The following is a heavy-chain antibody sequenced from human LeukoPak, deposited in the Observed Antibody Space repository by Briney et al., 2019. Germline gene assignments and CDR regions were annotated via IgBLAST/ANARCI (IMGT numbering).Heavy chain of an antibody. D-gene: IGHD6-13*01. CDR1: GGSISSGDYY. Sequence: SETLSLTCTVSGGSISSGDYYWSWIRQPPGKGLEWIGYIYYSGSTYYNPSLKSRVTISVDTSKNQFSLKLSSVTAADTAVYYCARHSSSWYHFDYWGQGTLVTVSS. CDR2: IYYSGST. CDR3: ARHSSSWYHFDY. V-gene: IGHV4-30-4*08. J-gene: IGHJ4*02.